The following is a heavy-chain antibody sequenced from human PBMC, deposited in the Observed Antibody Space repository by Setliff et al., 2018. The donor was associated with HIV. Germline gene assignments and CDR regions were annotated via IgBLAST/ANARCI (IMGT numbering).Heavy chain of an antibody. Sequence: GESLKISCRTSGYNFATYYIAWVRQMAGKGPEWMGSVNPGDSSTKYNPSLQGQVTMSADKLINTAYLQWSSLKASDTAMYYCATRLLGYSGYGYWGQGTLVTVSS. D-gene: IGHD5-12*01. V-gene: IGHV5-51*01. CDR3: ATRLLGYSGYGY. J-gene: IGHJ4*02. CDR2: VNPGDSST. CDR1: GYNFATYY.